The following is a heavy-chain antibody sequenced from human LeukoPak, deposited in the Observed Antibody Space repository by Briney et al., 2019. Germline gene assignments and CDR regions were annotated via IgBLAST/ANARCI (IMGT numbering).Heavy chain of an antibody. V-gene: IGHV1-45*02. CDR2: ITPFNGNT. CDR3: ARWDGNDAFDI. D-gene: IGHD1-1*01. CDR1: GYTFIYRS. J-gene: IGHJ3*02. Sequence: GSSVKVSCKASGYTFIYRSLHWVRQAPGQALEWMGWITPFNGNTNYAQKFQDRVTITRDRSMSTAYMELSSLRSEDTAMYYCARWDGNDAFDIWGQGTMVTVSS.